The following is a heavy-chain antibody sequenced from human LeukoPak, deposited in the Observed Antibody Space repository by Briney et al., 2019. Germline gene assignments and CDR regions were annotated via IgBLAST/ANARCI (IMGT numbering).Heavy chain of an antibody. Sequence: GGSLRLSCAASGLTFRSYWMSWVRQAPGRGLEWVANIKQDGSEKYYVDSVKGRFTISRDNAKNSLYLQMNSLRAEDTAVYYCASCPNTGRRCYYFDYWGQGTLVTVSS. J-gene: IGHJ4*02. CDR2: IKQDGSEK. D-gene: IGHD2-8*01. CDR3: ASCPNTGRRCYYFDY. V-gene: IGHV3-7*01. CDR1: GLTFRSYW.